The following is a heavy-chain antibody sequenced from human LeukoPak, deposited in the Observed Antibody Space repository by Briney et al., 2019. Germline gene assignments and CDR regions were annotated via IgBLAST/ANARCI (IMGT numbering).Heavy chain of an antibody. J-gene: IGHJ4*02. CDR1: GYTFTGYY. CDR3: ARGSSSYYYGSGSYSPSGY. Sequence: ASVKVSCKASGYTFTGYYMHWVRQAPGQGLEWMGRINPNSGGTNYAQKFQGWVTMTRDTSISTAYMELSRLRSDDTAVYYCARGSSSYYYGSGSYSPSGYWGQGTLVTVSS. V-gene: IGHV1-2*04. D-gene: IGHD3-10*01. CDR2: INPNSGGT.